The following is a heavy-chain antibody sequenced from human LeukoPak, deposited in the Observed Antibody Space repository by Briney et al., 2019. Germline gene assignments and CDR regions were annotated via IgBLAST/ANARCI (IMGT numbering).Heavy chain of an antibody. CDR1: GYTFTSYY. CDR3: ARGSPHSYGPSPFDY. CDR2: INPSGGST. Sequence: EASVKVSCKASGYTFTSYYMHWVRQAPGQGLEWMGIINPSGGSTSYAQKFQGRITMTRDTSKNQFSLKLSSVTAADTAVYYCARGSPHSYGPSPFDYWGQGTLVTVSS. D-gene: IGHD5-18*01. J-gene: IGHJ4*02. V-gene: IGHV1-46*01.